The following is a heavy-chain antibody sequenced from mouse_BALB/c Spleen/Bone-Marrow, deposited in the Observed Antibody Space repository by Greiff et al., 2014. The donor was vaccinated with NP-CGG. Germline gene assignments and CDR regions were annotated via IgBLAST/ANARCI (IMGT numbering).Heavy chain of an antibody. V-gene: IGHV14-3*02. CDR1: GFNIKDTY. Sequence: DVKLQESGAELVKPGASVKLSCTASGFNIKDTYMHWVEQRPEQGLEWIGRVDPANGNTKYDPKFQGKATITADTSSNTAYLQLSSLTSEDTAVYYCARYRLGTYFDYWGQGTTLTVSS. CDR2: VDPANGNT. D-gene: IGHD2-14*01. CDR3: ARYRLGTYFDY. J-gene: IGHJ2*01.